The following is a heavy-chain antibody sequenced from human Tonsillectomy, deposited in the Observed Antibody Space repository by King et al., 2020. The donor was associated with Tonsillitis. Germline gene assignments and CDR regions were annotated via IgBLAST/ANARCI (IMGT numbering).Heavy chain of an antibody. CDR3: AKALPRIAAAGYLDY. CDR1: GFTFDDYT. Sequence: DVQLVESGGVVVQPGGSLRLSCTASGFTFDDYTMHWVRQAPGKGLEWVSLISWDGGSTYYADSVKGRFTISRDNSKNSLYLQMNSLRTEDTALYYCAKALPRIAAAGYLDYWGQGTLVTVSS. CDR2: ISWDGGST. D-gene: IGHD6-13*01. J-gene: IGHJ4*02. V-gene: IGHV3-43*01.